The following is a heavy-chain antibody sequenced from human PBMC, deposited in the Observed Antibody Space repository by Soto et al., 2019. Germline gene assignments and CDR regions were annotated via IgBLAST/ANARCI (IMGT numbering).Heavy chain of an antibody. V-gene: IGHV3-48*03. CDR1: GFTFSIYE. D-gene: IGHD3-22*01. Sequence: PGGSLRLSCAASGFTFSIYEMNWVRQAPGKGLEWVSYISSSAGTKYYADSVKGRFTISRDNAKNSLYLQMNSLSADDTALYYCARGPYDSSGPGDYWGQGTLVTVSS. J-gene: IGHJ4*02. CDR3: ARGPYDSSGPGDY. CDR2: ISSSAGTK.